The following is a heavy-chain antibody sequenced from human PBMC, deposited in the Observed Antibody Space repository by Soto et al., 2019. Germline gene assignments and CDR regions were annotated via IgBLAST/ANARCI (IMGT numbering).Heavy chain of an antibody. CDR2: IYYSWST. Sequence: QVQLQESGPGLVKPSQTLSLTCTVSGGSISSGDYYWSWIRQPPGKGLEWIGYIYYSWSTYYNPSFKSRVTISVDTSKSQFSLKLSSVTAADTAVYYCARRGWAGMWSGTYNWFDPWGQGTLVTVSS. V-gene: IGHV4-30-4*01. CDR1: GGSISSGDYY. D-gene: IGHD3-3*01. J-gene: IGHJ5*02. CDR3: ARRGWAGMWSGTYNWFDP.